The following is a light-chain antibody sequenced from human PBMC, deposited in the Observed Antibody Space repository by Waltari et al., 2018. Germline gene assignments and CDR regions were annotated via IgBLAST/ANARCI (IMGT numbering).Light chain of an antibody. CDR2: KDS. CDR3: QTTDSSGAWA. CDR1: ALSRQY. V-gene: IGLV3-25*03. J-gene: IGLJ3*02. Sequence: SHELTQPPSVSVSPGQTARITCSGDALSRQYAYWYQQKAGQAPVAVICKDSERPSGIPARFSSSTSGTTVTLTISGVQAEDEADYYCQTTDSSGAWAFGGGTKLTVL.